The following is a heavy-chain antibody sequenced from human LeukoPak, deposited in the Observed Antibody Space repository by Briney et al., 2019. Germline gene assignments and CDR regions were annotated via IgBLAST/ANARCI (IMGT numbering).Heavy chain of an antibody. CDR1: GGSISSSDYY. CDR3: ARDNGMVRGVINY. Sequence: PSETLSLTCTVSGGSISSSDYYWGWVRQPPGKGLEWIGEIYHSGSTNYNPSLKSRVTISVDKSKNQFSLKLSSVTAADTAVYYCARDNGMVRGVINYWGQGTPVTVSS. V-gene: IGHV4-39*07. D-gene: IGHD3-10*01. J-gene: IGHJ4*02. CDR2: IYHSGST.